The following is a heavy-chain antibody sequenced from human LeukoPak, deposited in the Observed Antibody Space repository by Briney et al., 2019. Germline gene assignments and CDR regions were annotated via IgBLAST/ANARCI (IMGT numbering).Heavy chain of an antibody. CDR3: ARIGAAGTRYYFDY. CDR2: IYHSGST. Sequence: PSETLSLTCTVSGYSISSGYYWGWIRQPPGKGLEWIGSIYHSGSTYYNPSLKSRVTISVDTSKNQFSLKLSSVTAADTAVYYCARIGAAGTRYYFDYWSQGTLVTVSS. J-gene: IGHJ4*02. V-gene: IGHV4-38-2*02. CDR1: GYSISSGYY. D-gene: IGHD6-13*01.